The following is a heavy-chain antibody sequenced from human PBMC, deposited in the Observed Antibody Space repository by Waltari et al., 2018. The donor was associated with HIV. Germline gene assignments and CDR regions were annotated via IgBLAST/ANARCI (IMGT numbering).Heavy chain of an antibody. CDR3: ARDFYVSVGY. CDR1: GFTFSSYW. Sequence: EVQLVESGGGLVQPGGSLRLSCAGSGFTFSSYWMHWVRQAPGKGLVGVSRIKRDGSSRSYGDSVKGRFTISRDNAKNTLYLQMNSLRAEDTAVYYCARDFYVSVGYWGQGTLVTVSS. D-gene: IGHD3-10*02. J-gene: IGHJ4*02. V-gene: IGHV3-74*01. CDR2: IKRDGSSR.